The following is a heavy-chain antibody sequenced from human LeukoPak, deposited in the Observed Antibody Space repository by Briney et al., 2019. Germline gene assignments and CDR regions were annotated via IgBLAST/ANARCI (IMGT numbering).Heavy chain of an antibody. CDR3: ARTPQKYCGSTSCFNWSDS. J-gene: IGHJ5*01. CDR2: LTWDGGRT. D-gene: IGHD2-2*01. V-gene: IGHV3-43*01. Sequence: SLRLSCAASGFTFEDYTMHWVRQAPGKGLKWLSLLTWDGGRTYYAGSVKGRFTISRDNSKNTLYMQMNSLRTEDTALYYCARTPQKYCGSTSCFNWSDSWGQGTLVTVSS. CDR1: GFTFEDYT.